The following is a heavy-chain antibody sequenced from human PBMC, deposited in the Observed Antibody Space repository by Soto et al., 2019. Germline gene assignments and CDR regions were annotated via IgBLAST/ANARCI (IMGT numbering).Heavy chain of an antibody. CDR1: GGSFSNDY. J-gene: IGHJ5*01. CDR3: ARDRYFYDSRGYYRTLDS. V-gene: IGHV4-59*01. D-gene: IGHD3-22*01. Sequence: XETLSLTCFISGGSFSNDYWTWIRQSPGKGLEWIGYIFHSGITDYNPSVKSRVTISIDKSRNLFSLNLTSVTAADTAVYYCARDRYFYDSRGYYRTLDSWGQGTLVTVSS. CDR2: IFHSGIT.